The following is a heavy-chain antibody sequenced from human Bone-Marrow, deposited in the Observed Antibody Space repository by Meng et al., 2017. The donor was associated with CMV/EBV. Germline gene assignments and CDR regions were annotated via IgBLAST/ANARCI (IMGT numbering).Heavy chain of an antibody. D-gene: IGHD3-22*01. CDR1: YD. V-gene: IGHV1-8*01. J-gene: IGHJ6*02. CDR2: MNPNSGNT. CDR3: ASAPYYYDSSGYHRSYYYGMDV. Sequence: YDINWVRQATGQGLEWMGWMNPNSGNTGYAQKFQGRVTMTRNTSISTAYMELSSLRSEDTAVYYCASAPYYYDSSGYHRSYYYGMDVWGQGTTVTVSS.